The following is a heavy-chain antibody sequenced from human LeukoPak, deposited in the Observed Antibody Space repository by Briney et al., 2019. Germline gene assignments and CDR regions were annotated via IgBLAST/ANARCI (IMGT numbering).Heavy chain of an antibody. Sequence: GESLKISCKASGYSFTSYWIGWVRQMPGKGLEWMGIIDPSDSETRYTPSFQGQVTISADKTLSTAYLQWNSLKASDTAMYYCARQTAMGRSGDYWGQGTLVTVSS. CDR1: GYSFTSYW. J-gene: IGHJ4*02. CDR2: IDPSDSET. D-gene: IGHD5-18*01. V-gene: IGHV5-51*01. CDR3: ARQTAMGRSGDY.